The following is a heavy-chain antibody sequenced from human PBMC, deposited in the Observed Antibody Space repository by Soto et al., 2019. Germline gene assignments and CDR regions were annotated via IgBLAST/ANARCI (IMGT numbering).Heavy chain of an antibody. V-gene: IGHV4-31*03. CDR3: ARGPYSGYDGSWWFDP. Sequence: ASETLSLTCTVSGGSISSGGYYWSWIRQHPGKGLEWIGYIYYSGSTYYNPSLKSRVTISVDTSKNQFSLKLSSVTAADTAVYYCARGPYSGYDGSWWFDPWGQGTLVTVSS. CDR2: IYYSGST. J-gene: IGHJ5*02. D-gene: IGHD5-12*01. CDR1: GGSISSGGYY.